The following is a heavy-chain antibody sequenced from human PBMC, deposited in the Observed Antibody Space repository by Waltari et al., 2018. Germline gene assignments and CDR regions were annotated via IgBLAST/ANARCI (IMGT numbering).Heavy chain of an antibody. D-gene: IGHD5-18*01. CDR1: GFTFSSYG. CDR3: AKGGYSYGLDY. J-gene: IGHJ4*02. CDR2: IRYDGSNK. Sequence: QVQLVESGGGVVQPGRSLRLSCAASGFTFSSYGMHWVRQAPGKGLEWVAVIRYDGSNKYYADSVKGRFTISRDNSKNTLYLQMNSLRAEDTAMYYCAKGGYSYGLDYWGQGTLVTVSS. V-gene: IGHV3-30*18.